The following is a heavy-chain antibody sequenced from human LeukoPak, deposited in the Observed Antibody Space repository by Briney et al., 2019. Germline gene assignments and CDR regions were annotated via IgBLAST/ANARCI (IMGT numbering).Heavy chain of an antibody. CDR3: AKGVRSGTYYNCFDP. CDR1: GFTLNDYA. D-gene: IGHD1-26*01. J-gene: IGHJ5*02. V-gene: IGHV3-43*02. Sequence: GGSLRLSCVASGFTLNDYALHWVRQAPGKGLEWISLISGDSDSTYYADSVKGRFTISRDNSKNSLYLQMSSLRAEDTAVYYCAKGVRSGTYYNCFDPWGQGTLVTVSS. CDR2: ISGDSDST.